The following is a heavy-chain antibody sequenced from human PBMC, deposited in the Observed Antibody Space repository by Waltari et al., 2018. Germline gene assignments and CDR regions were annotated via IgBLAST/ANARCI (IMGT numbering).Heavy chain of an antibody. J-gene: IGHJ4*02. CDR1: GYTFTGYS. D-gene: IGHD3-9*01. Sequence: QVQLVQSGAEVKKPGASVKVSCTASGYTFTGYSMHWVRQAPGQGLEWMGRINPNSGGTNYAQKFQGRVTMTRDTSISTAYMELSRLRSDDTAVYYCARGSVLRYFDWGSEEDHDYWGQGTLVTVSS. V-gene: IGHV1-2*06. CDR2: INPNSGGT. CDR3: ARGSVLRYFDWGSEEDHDY.